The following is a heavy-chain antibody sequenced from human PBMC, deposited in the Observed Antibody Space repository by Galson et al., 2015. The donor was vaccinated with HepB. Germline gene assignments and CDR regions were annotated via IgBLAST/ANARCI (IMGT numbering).Heavy chain of an antibody. CDR2: IWYDGSNK. J-gene: IGHJ4*02. CDR3: ARAGGAYYDFWSGYYFDY. V-gene: IGHV3-33*01. Sequence: SLRLSCAASGFTFSSYGMHWVRQAPGKGLEWVAVIWYDGSNKYYADSVKGRFTISRDNSKNTLYLQMNSLRAEDTAVYYCARAGGAYYDFWSGYYFDYWGQGTLVTVSS. CDR1: GFTFSSYG. D-gene: IGHD3-3*01.